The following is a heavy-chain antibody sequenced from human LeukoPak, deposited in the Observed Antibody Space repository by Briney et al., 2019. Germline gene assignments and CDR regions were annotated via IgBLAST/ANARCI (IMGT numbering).Heavy chain of an antibody. CDR3: AKWPTVGIAVAAIFHY. J-gene: IGHJ4*02. Sequence: PGGSLRLSCAASGFTFSSYAMSWVRQAPGKGLEWVSAISGSGGSTYYADSVKGRFTISRDNSKNTLYLQMNSPRAEDTAVYYCAKWPTVGIAVAAIFHYWGQGTLVTVSS. CDR2: ISGSGGST. D-gene: IGHD6-19*01. CDR1: GFTFSSYA. V-gene: IGHV3-23*01.